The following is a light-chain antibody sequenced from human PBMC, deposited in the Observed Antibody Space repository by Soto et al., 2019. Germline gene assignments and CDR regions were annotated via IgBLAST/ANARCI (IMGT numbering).Light chain of an antibody. Sequence: EIVMNQSPATLYASLGEGVTLSCRASPSSRADLAWYQQKPGQTPRLLIYAASTKATGVPARFSGSGSGTECTLTISSLQSEDSAVYYCQQFNNWPLTFGGGTKVELQ. CDR3: QQFNNWPLT. CDR2: AAS. CDR1: PSSRAD. J-gene: IGKJ4*01. V-gene: IGKV3-15*01.